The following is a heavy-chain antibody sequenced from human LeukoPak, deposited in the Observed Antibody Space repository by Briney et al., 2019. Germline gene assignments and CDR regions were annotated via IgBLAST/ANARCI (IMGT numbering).Heavy chain of an antibody. CDR3: AREGGPYRPLDY. Sequence: PSETLSLTCIVSGGSISSYYWSWIRQPPGKGLEWIGEVNLQGSTNYSPSLMGRVAISVDMSENHISLQLTSVTAADTAVYYCAREGGPYRPLDYSGQGTLVTVSS. J-gene: IGHJ4*02. CDR1: GGSISSYY. CDR2: VNLQGST. V-gene: IGHV4-59*12.